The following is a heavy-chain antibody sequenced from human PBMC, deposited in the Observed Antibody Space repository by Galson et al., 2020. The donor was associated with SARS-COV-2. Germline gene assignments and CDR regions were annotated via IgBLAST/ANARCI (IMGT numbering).Heavy chain of an antibody. V-gene: IGHV3-23*01. CDR2: ISGSGGST. Sequence: GESLKISCAASGFTFSSYAMSWVRQAPGKGLEWVSAISGSGGSTYYADSVKGRFTISRDNSKNTLYLQMNSLRAEDTAVYYCAKGNYDFWSGYLGAFDIWGQGTMVTVSS. J-gene: IGHJ3*02. CDR1: GFTFSSYA. CDR3: AKGNYDFWSGYLGAFDI. D-gene: IGHD3-3*01.